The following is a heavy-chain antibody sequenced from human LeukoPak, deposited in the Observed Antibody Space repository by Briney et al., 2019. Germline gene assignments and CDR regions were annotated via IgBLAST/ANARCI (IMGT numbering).Heavy chain of an antibody. CDR1: GFTVSSNY. Sequence: GGSLRLSCAASGFTVSSNYMSWVRQAPGKGLEWVSVIYSGGSTYYADSVKGRFTISRDNSKNTLYLQMNSLRAEDTAVYYCAKGKVVPAAMWFDPWGQGTLVTVSS. V-gene: IGHV3-53*01. D-gene: IGHD2-2*01. CDR3: AKGKVVPAAMWFDP. CDR2: IYSGGST. J-gene: IGHJ5*02.